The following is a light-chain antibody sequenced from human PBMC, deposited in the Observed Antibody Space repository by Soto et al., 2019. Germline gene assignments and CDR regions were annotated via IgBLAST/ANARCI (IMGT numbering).Light chain of an antibody. Sequence: EIILTQSPATLSLSPGERATLSCRASQSVSSYLAWYQQKPGQAPRLLIYDASNRATGIPARFCGSGSGTDFTLTISSLEPEDFAVYYCQQRSNWPPSITFGQGKRLEIK. CDR1: QSVSSY. J-gene: IGKJ5*01. CDR3: QQRSNWPPSIT. V-gene: IGKV3-11*01. CDR2: DAS.